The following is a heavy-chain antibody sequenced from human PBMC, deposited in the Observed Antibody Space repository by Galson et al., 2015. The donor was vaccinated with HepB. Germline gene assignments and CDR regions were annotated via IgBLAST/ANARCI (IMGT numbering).Heavy chain of an antibody. D-gene: IGHD3-3*01. Sequence: SVKVSCKASGGTFSSYAISWVRQAPGQGLEWMGGIIPIFGTANYAQKFQGRVTITADESTSTAYMELSSLRSEDTAVYYCASHLRFLEWLPPLRHWGQGTLVTVSS. J-gene: IGHJ4*02. CDR1: GGTFSSYA. V-gene: IGHV1-69*13. CDR3: ASHLRFLEWLPPLRH. CDR2: IIPIFGTA.